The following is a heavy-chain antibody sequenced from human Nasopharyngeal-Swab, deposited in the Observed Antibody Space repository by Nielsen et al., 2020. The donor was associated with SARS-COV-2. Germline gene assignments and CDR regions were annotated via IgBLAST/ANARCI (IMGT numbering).Heavy chain of an antibody. V-gene: IGHV3-21*01. Sequence: GESLKISCAASGFTFSSYSMNWVRQAPGKGLEWVSSISSSSSYMYYADSVKGRFTISRDNAKNSLYLQMNSLRADDTAVYYCAKCMSIAVAFDYWGQGTLVTVSS. D-gene: IGHD6-19*01. CDR1: GFTFSSYS. CDR3: AKCMSIAVAFDY. CDR2: ISSSSSYM. J-gene: IGHJ4*02.